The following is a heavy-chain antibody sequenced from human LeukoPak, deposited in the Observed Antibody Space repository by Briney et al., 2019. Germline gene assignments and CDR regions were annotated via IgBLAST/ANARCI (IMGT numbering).Heavy chain of an antibody. CDR3: ATSNSNGLSLFDY. CDR2: IRNKVNSYTT. D-gene: IGHD6-25*01. CDR1: GFTSSDHY. Sequence: PGGSLRLSCVVSGFTSSDHYIDWARQAPGKGLEWVGRIRNKVNSYTTEYAASVKDRFTISRDDSKNSVWLQMNSLKTEDSAVYYRATSNSNGLSLFDYWGQGTLVTVS. V-gene: IGHV3-72*01. J-gene: IGHJ4*02.